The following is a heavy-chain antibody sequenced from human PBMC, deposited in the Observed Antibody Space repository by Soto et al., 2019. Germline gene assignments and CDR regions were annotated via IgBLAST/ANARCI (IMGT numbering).Heavy chain of an antibody. V-gene: IGHV4-61*01. J-gene: IGHJ5*02. CDR1: GGSVSSGNYY. CDR3: AREIDWFDP. CDR2: FYYTGST. Sequence: SETLSLTCTVSGGSVSSGNYYWSWIRQPPGKGLEWIGYFYYTGSTNYNPSLKSRVTISVDTSKNQFSLKLSSVTAADTAVYYCAREIDWFDPWGQGTLVTVSS.